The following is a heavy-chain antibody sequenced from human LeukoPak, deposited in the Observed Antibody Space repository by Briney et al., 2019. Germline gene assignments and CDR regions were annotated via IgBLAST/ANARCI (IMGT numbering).Heavy chain of an antibody. V-gene: IGHV4-59*01. CDR1: GDSISSYY. CDR2: IYYSGST. J-gene: IGHJ3*02. D-gene: IGHD4-17*01. CDR3: AREGGWNDYGDYGGPDAFDI. Sequence: SETLSLTCTVSGDSISSYYWSWVRQPPGKGLEWIGYIYYSGSTNYNPSLKSRVTISVDTSKNQFSLKLSSVTAADTAVYYCAREGGWNDYGDYGGPDAFDIWGQGTMVTVSS.